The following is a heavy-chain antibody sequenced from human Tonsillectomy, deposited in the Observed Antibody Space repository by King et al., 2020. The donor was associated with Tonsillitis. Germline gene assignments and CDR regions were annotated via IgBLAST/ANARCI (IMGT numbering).Heavy chain of an antibody. D-gene: IGHD6-19*01. CDR2: INTYNGHT. Sequence: VQLVESGPEVKKPGASVKVSCKASGYTLTTYGISWVRQAPGQGLEWMGWINTYNGHTTYAQKLQGRVSMTTDTFTSTAYMELGSLRSDDTAVYYCARFASGWRGHFYYYYMDVWGTGTTVTVSS. CDR3: ARFASGWRGHFYYYYMDV. V-gene: IGHV1-18*01. CDR1: GYTLTTYG. J-gene: IGHJ6*03.